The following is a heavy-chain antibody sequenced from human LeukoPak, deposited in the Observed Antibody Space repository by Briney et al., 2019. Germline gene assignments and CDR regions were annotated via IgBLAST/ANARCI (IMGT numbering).Heavy chain of an antibody. Sequence: GASVKVSCKASGYTFTSYYMHWVRQAPGQGLEWMGIINPSGGSTSYAQKFQGRVTMTRDTSTSTVYMELSSLRSEDTAVYYCARDDSVRRYYDSSGYSPDYWGQGTLVTVSS. CDR2: INPSGGST. CDR1: GYTFTSYY. D-gene: IGHD3-22*01. J-gene: IGHJ4*02. CDR3: ARDDSVRRYYDSSGYSPDY. V-gene: IGHV1-46*01.